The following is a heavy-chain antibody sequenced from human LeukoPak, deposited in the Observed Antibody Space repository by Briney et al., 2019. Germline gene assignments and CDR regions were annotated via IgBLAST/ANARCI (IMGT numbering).Heavy chain of an antibody. CDR2: ISSNGGST. V-gene: IGHV3-64*01. J-gene: IGHJ4*02. CDR3: ARDPCTGGSCYRNFDY. Sequence: GGSLRLSCAASGFTFSSYAMHWVRQAPGKGLEYVSAISSNGGSTYYANSVKGRFTISRDNSKNTLYLQMNSLRAEDTAVYYCARDPCTGGSCYRNFDYWGQGTLVTVSS. D-gene: IGHD2-15*01. CDR1: GFTFSSYA.